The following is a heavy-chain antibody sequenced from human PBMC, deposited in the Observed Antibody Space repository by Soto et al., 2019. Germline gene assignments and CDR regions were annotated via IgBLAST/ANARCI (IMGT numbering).Heavy chain of an antibody. CDR1: GGTFSSYA. V-gene: IGHV1-69*13. CDR2: IIPIFGTA. D-gene: IGHD3-22*01. J-gene: IGHJ6*02. CDR3: ASTTKSYDSSGPTPLLEYYYVMDG. Sequence: SVKVSCKASGGTFSSYAISWVRQAPGQGLEWMGGIIPIFGTANYAQKFQGRVTITADESTSTAYMELSSLRSEDTAVYYCASTTKSYDSSGPTPLLEYYYVMDGWGQGTTVTVSS.